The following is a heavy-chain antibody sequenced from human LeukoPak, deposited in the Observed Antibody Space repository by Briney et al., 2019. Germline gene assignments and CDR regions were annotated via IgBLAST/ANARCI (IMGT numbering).Heavy chain of an antibody. CDR3: APGRLLLATGTVDY. CDR2: ISGSGGGT. V-gene: IGHV3-23*01. Sequence: GGSLRLSCAASGFTFSSYVMSWVRQAPGKGLEWVLAISGSGGGTYYADSVKGRFTISRDNSKNTLYLQMNSLRAEDTAVYYCAPGRLLLATGTVDYWGQGTLVTVSS. D-gene: IGHD1-1*01. CDR1: GFTFSSYV. J-gene: IGHJ4*02.